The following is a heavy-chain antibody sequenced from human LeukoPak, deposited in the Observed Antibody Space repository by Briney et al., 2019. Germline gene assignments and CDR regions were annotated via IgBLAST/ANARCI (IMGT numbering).Heavy chain of an antibody. V-gene: IGHV4-59*12. CDR2: IYYSGST. Sequence: PSETLSLTCTVSGGSISDYYWNWIRQPPGKGLEWIGYIYYSGSTNYNPSLKSRVTISVDTSKNQFSLKLSSVTAADTAVYYCARAPTWIFDYWGQGTLVTVSS. CDR3: ARAPTWIFDY. D-gene: IGHD5-12*01. CDR1: GGSISDYY. J-gene: IGHJ4*02.